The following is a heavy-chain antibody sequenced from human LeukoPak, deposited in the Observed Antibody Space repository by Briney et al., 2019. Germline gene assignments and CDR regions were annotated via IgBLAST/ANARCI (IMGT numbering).Heavy chain of an antibody. CDR1: GDSISSHY. CDR2: IYYSGST. CDR3: ARYGSGSYPIDY. J-gene: IGHJ4*02. Sequence: PSETLSLTCTVSGDSISSHYWSWIRQPPGKGLEWIGYIYYSGSTNYNPSLKSRVTISVDTSKNQFSLKLSSVTAADTAVYYCARYGSGSYPIDYWGQGTLVTVSS. V-gene: IGHV4-59*11. D-gene: IGHD3-10*01.